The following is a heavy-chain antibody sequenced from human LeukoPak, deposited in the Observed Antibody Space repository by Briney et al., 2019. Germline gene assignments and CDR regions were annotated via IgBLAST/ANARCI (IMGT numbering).Heavy chain of an antibody. CDR3: ARWWSCGGDCYLLDS. D-gene: IGHD2-21*02. V-gene: IGHV4-59*01. CDR2: VLYSGST. J-gene: IGHJ4*02. CDR1: GCSISGYY. Sequence: SETLSLTCTVSGCSISGYYWSWIRQPPAKGLEWIGHVLYSGSTTYDPSLKGRVTISVDTSKNQFSLKLSSVTAADTAVYYCARWWSCGGDCYLLDSWGQGTLVTVSS.